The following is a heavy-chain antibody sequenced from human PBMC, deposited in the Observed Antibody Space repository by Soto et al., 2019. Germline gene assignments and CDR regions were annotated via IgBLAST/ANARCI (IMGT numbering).Heavy chain of an antibody. CDR1: GFTFSSYA. Sequence: EVQLLESGGGLVQPGGSLRLSCAASGFTFSSYAMSWVRQAPGKGLEWVSAISGSGGSTYYADSVKGRFTISRDNSKNTLYLQMNSLRAEDTAVFYCAKDLLEWLFKSDYWGQGTLVTVSS. V-gene: IGHV3-23*01. D-gene: IGHD3-3*01. J-gene: IGHJ4*02. CDR2: ISGSGGST. CDR3: AKDLLEWLFKSDY.